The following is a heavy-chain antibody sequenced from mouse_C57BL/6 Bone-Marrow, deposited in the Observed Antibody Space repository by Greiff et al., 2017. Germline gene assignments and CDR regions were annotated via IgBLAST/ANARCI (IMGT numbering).Heavy chain of an antibody. CDR1: GFTFSSYA. J-gene: IGHJ4*01. V-gene: IGHV5-4*01. Sequence: EVQLVESGGGLVKPGGSLKLSCAASGFTFSSYAMSWVRQTPEKRLEWVATISDGGSYTYYPDNVKGRFTISRDNANNNLYLQMSHLKSEDKAMYCCTSDGWGDYWRQQTSVTLSS. CDR3: TSDGWGDY. CDR2: ISDGGSYT. D-gene: IGHD1-1*02.